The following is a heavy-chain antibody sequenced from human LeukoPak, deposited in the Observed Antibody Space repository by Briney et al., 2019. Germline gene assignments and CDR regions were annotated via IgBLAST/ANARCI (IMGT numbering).Heavy chain of an antibody. Sequence: GGSLRLSCAASGFTFSNYGMRWVRQAPGKGLEWVALIWHDGSNKYYADSVKGRFTISRDNSKNTLYLQMNSLRAEDTAVYYCAGGSGISDFWGQGTLVTVSS. D-gene: IGHD1-26*01. CDR3: AGGSGISDF. J-gene: IGHJ4*02. CDR1: GFTFSNYG. V-gene: IGHV3-33*01. CDR2: IWHDGSNK.